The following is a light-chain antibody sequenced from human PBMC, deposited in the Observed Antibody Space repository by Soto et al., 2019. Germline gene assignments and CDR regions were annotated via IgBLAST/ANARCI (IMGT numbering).Light chain of an antibody. CDR2: EVT. Sequence: QSALTQPASMSGSPGQSITMSCTGTSSDIGPYNYVSWYQQHPGKAPKLIIYEVTNRPSGVSHRFSGSKSGTTASLTISGLQTEDEAHFYCSSYTTSSTVVFGGGTKVTVL. CDR1: SSDIGPYNY. V-gene: IGLV2-14*01. J-gene: IGLJ3*02. CDR3: SSYTTSSTVV.